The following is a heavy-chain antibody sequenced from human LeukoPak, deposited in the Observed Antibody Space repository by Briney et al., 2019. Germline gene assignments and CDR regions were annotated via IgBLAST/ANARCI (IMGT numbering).Heavy chain of an antibody. CDR2: ISYDGSNK. CDR3: AKALPNIAAAGSAYYMDV. CDR1: GFTFSSYA. V-gene: IGHV3-30-3*02. D-gene: IGHD6-13*01. J-gene: IGHJ6*03. Sequence: GGSLRLSCAASGFTFSSYAMHWVRQAPGKGLEWVAVISYDGSNKYYADSVKGRFTISRDNSKNTLYLQMNSLRAEDTAVYYCAKALPNIAAAGSAYYMDVWGKGTTVTVSS.